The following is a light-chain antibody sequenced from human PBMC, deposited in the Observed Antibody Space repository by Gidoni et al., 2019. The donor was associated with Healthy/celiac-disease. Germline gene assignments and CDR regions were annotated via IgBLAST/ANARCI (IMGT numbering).Light chain of an antibody. Sequence: ASRMTQYPSSFSASTGDRVTLTCRASQGVSSYLAWYQQKPGKAPKLLIYAASTLQTGVPSRFSGSGSGTDFTLTISCLQSEDFATYYCQQYYSYPRTFGGGTKVEIK. CDR1: QGVSSY. V-gene: IGKV1-8*01. CDR3: QQYYSYPRT. J-gene: IGKJ4*01. CDR2: AAS.